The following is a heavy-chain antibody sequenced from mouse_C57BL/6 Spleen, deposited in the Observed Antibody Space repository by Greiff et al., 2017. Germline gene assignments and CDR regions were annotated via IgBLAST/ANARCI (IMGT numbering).Heavy chain of an antibody. J-gene: IGHJ1*03. CDR3: ARGTGVYFEV. Sequence: VQLQQSGAELVKPGASVKISCKASGYAFSSYWMNWVKQRPGKGLEWIGQIYPGDGATNYNGKFKGKATLTADKSSNTAYMHLSSLTSEDSEVYFCARGTGVYFEVWGTGTTVTVSS. CDR1: GYAFSSYW. CDR2: IYPGDGAT. D-gene: IGHD3-3*01. V-gene: IGHV1-80*01.